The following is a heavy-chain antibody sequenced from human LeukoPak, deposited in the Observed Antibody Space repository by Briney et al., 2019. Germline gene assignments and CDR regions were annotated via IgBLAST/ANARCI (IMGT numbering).Heavy chain of an antibody. D-gene: IGHD1-7*01. CDR2: ISSSSSYI. Sequence: GGSLRLSCAASGFTFSSYSMNWVRQAPGKGLEWVSSISSSSSYIYYADSVKGRFTISRDNAKNSLYLQMNSLRAEDTAVYYCARADQLELPVFDYWGQGTLVTVSS. J-gene: IGHJ4*02. CDR3: ARADQLELPVFDY. V-gene: IGHV3-21*01. CDR1: GFTFSSYS.